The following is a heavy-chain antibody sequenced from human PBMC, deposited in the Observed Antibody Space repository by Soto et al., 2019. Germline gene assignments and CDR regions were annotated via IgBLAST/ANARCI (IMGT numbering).Heavy chain of an antibody. CDR2: MNPNSGNT. CDR3: ASHSGRRWLRMVGMDV. Sequence: QVQLVQSGAEVKKPGASVKVSCKASGYTFTSYDINWVRQATGQGLEWMGWMNPNSGNTGYAQKFQGRVTMTRNTSISTAYMELSSLRSEDTAVYYCASHSGRRWLRMVGMDVWGQGTTVTVSS. D-gene: IGHD5-12*01. V-gene: IGHV1-8*01. J-gene: IGHJ6*02. CDR1: GYTFTSYD.